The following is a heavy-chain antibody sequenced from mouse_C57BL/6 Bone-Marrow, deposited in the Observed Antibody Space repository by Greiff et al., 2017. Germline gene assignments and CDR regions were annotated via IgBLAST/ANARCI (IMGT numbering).Heavy chain of an antibody. J-gene: IGHJ3*01. CDR1: GYPFTSYN. D-gene: IGHD2-1*01. CDR2: IYPGNGDT. V-gene: IGHV1-12*01. CDR3: ASSDGNYGFAY. Sequence: LQQSGAELVRPGASVKMSCKASGYPFTSYNLHWVTQTPRQGLEWIGAIYPGNGDTSYNQKFKGKATLTADKSSSTAYMQLSSLTSEDSAFYFCASSDGNYGFAYWGQGTLVTVSA.